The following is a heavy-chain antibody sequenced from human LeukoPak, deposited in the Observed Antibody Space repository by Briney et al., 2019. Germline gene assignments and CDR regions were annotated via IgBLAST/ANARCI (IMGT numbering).Heavy chain of an antibody. CDR1: GYTFTSYG. J-gene: IGHJ6*02. Sequence: ASVKVSCKASGYTFTSYGISWVRQAPGQGLEWMGWISAYNGNTNYAQKLHGRVTMTTDTSTSTAYMELRSLRSDDTAVYYCARDKEPASYYGMDVWGQGTTVTVSS. CDR2: ISAYNGNT. V-gene: IGHV1-18*01. CDR3: ARDKEPASYYGMDV.